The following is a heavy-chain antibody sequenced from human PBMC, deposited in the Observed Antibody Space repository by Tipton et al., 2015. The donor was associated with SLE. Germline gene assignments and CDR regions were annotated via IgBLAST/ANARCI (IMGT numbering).Heavy chain of an antibody. CDR1: GGSIGSSNW. Sequence: GLVKPSGTLSLTCAVSGGSIGSSNWWNWVRQPPGKGLEWIGEIYHSGGSNYNPSLKSRVTISVDKSRNHFFLKVRSVAAADTAVYYCARAMSPSNYYGMDVWGQGTTVTVSS. CDR3: ARAMSPSNYYGMDV. CDR2: IYHSGGS. V-gene: IGHV4-4*02. J-gene: IGHJ6*02.